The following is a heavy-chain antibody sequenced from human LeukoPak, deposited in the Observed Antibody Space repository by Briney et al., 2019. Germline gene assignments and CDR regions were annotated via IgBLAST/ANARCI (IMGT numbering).Heavy chain of an antibody. D-gene: IGHD1-26*01. CDR2: ISGSGGST. Sequence: GGSLRLSCAASGITASSYAMTWVRQAPGKGLEWVSGISGSGGSTYYADSVKGRFTMSRDNSKNTLYLQMNSLRAEDTAMYYCAKNSGRNSFDYWGQGTLVTVSS. CDR1: GITASSYA. J-gene: IGHJ4*02. CDR3: AKNSGRNSFDY. V-gene: IGHV3-23*01.